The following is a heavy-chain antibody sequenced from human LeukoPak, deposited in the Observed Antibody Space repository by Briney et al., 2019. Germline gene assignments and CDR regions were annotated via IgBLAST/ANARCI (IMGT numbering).Heavy chain of an antibody. CDR3: ARRLTQYDCFDP. Sequence: SQTLSLTCAISGDSVSSNSVTWNWIRQSPSRGLEWLGRTYYGSTWYNDYAVSVRGRITVNPDTSKNQFSLHLNSVTPEDTAVYYCARRLTQYDCFDPWGQGILDTVSS. CDR1: GDSVSSNSVT. D-gene: IGHD2-2*01. CDR2: TYYGSTWYN. J-gene: IGHJ5*02. V-gene: IGHV6-1*01.